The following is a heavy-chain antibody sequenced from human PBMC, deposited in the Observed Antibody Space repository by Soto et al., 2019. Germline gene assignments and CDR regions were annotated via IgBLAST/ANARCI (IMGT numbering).Heavy chain of an antibody. CDR3: ARGLFIVATIGTNWFDP. Sequence: ASVKVSCKASGYTFTSYDINWVRQATGQGLEWMGWMNPNSGNTGYAQKFQGRVTMTRNTSISTAYMELSSLRSEDTAVYYCARGLFIVATIGTNWFDPWGQGTLVTVSS. J-gene: IGHJ5*02. CDR2: MNPNSGNT. V-gene: IGHV1-8*01. CDR1: GYTFTSYD. D-gene: IGHD5-12*01.